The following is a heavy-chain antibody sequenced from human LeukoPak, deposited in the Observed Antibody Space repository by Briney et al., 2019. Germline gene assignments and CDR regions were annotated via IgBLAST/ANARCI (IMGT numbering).Heavy chain of an antibody. V-gene: IGHV3-66*02. Sequence: ETLSLTXAVYGGPFSGYYWSWIRQPPGKGLEWVSVIHSGGSTYHADSVKGRFTISRDSSRNTVYLQMNSMRVEDTAVYYCASLAGDIWGQGTMVTVSS. J-gene: IGHJ3*02. CDR1: GGPFSGYY. CDR2: IHSGGST. CDR3: ASLAGDI. D-gene: IGHD6-19*01.